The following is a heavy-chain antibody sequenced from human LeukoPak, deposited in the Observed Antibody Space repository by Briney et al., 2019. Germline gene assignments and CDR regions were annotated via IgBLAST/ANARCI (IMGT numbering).Heavy chain of an antibody. D-gene: IGHD6-25*01. CDR1: GFPPSRHL. Sequence: PGDSLRLSCSVSGFPPSRHLMLWLRQTPEKGVAWVANIKEDASEEKYVDSVKGRFTISRDNAKNSLYLQMNSLRAEDTAVYYCAIAAGWELGYWGQGTLVTVSS. CDR3: AIAAGWELGY. J-gene: IGHJ4*02. CDR2: IKEDASEE. V-gene: IGHV3-7*01.